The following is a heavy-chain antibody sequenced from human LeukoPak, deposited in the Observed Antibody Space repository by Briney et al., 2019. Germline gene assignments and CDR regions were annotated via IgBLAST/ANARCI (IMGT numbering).Heavy chain of an antibody. D-gene: IGHD3/OR15-3a*01. CDR3: ARVLDFQYYFDY. CDR2: ISYDGSNK. J-gene: IGHJ4*02. Sequence: GGSLRLSCAASGFTFSSYAMHWVRQAPGKGLEWVAVISYDGSNKYYADSVKGRFTISRDNSKNTLYLQMNSLRAEDTAVYYCARVLDFQYYFDYWGRGTLVTVSS. V-gene: IGHV3-30-3*01. CDR1: GFTFSSYA.